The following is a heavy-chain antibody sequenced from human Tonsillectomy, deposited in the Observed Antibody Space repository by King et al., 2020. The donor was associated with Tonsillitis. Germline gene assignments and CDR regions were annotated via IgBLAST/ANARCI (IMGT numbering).Heavy chain of an antibody. Sequence: QLQESGPGLVKPSQTLSLTCTVSGGSISSGSYYWSWIRQPAGKGLEWIGRIYTSGSTNYNPSLKSRVTMSVDTSKNQFSLKLSSVTAADTAVYYCASGYSYGPSAFDICGQGTMVTVSS. CDR1: GGSISSGSYY. D-gene: IGHD5-18*01. CDR3: ASGYSYGPSAFDI. CDR2: IYTSGST. V-gene: IGHV4-61*02. J-gene: IGHJ3*02.